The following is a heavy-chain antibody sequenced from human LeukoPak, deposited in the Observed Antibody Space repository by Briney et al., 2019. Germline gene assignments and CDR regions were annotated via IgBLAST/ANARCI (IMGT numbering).Heavy chain of an antibody. V-gene: IGHV1-3*01. D-gene: IGHD3-22*01. CDR2: INAGNGNT. CDR1: GYTFTSYA. Sequence: ASVTVSCKASGYTFTSYAMHWVRQAPGQRLEWMGWINAGNGNTKYSQKFQGRVTITRDTSASTAYMELSSLRSEDTAVYYCARANYYDSSGYYYVVPHAFDIWGQGTMVTVSS. CDR3: ARANYYDSSGYYYVVPHAFDI. J-gene: IGHJ3*02.